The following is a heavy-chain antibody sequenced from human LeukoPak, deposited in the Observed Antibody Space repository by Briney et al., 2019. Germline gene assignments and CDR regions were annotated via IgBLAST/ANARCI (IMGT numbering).Heavy chain of an antibody. J-gene: IGHJ6*02. CDR3: ARGPKGYYGMDV. V-gene: IGHV3-74*01. Sequence: GGSLRLSCAASGFTFSSYYIHWVRQAPGKGLVWVSRIDSDGNITTYADSVKGRFTISRDNAKNTLYLQMNSLRAEDTAVYYCARGPKGYYGMDVWGQGTTVTVSS. CDR1: GFTFSSYY. CDR2: IDSDGNIT.